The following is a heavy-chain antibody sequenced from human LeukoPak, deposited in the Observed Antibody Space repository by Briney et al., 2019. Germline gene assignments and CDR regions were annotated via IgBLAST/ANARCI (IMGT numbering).Heavy chain of an antibody. Sequence: ASVKVCCKAAGYTFTSYGISWGRQAPGQGLEWRGWISAYNGNTNYAQKLQGRVTMNTDTSTSTAYMELRSLRSNDTAVYYCARFRAGVGEPYGDYWGQGTLVTVSS. CDR2: ISAYNGNT. J-gene: IGHJ4*02. D-gene: IGHD3-10*01. V-gene: IGHV1-18*01. CDR3: ARFRAGVGEPYGDY. CDR1: GYTFTSYG.